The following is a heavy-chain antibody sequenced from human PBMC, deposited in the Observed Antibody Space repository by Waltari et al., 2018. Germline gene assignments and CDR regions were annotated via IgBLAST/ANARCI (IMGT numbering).Heavy chain of an antibody. CDR1: GGSISSGGYY. CDR2: IYYSGGT. V-gene: IGHV4-31*03. J-gene: IGHJ3*02. D-gene: IGHD3-9*01. Sequence: QVQLQESGPGLVKPSQTLSLTCTVSGGSISSGGYYWSWIRQHPGKGLEWIGYIYYSGGTYYNPSLKSRVTISVDTSKNQFSLKLSSVTAADTAVYYCASWRGYFDWLLSTRRENAFDIWGQGTMVTVSS. CDR3: ASWRGYFDWLLSTRRENAFDI.